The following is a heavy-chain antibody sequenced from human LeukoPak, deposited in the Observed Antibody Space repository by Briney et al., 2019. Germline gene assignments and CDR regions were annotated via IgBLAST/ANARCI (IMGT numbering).Heavy chain of an antibody. D-gene: IGHD3-22*01. J-gene: IGHJ4*02. CDR3: AREYDSSGYPFDY. Sequence: RGSLRLSCAAPGVTFSAYAMHWVRQAPGEGLEWVAVISYDGSNRYYPDSVKGRFTISRDTSKNTLYLQVNSLRADDTAVYYCAREYDSSGYPFDYWGQGTLVTVSS. CDR1: GVTFSAYA. CDR2: ISYDGSNR. V-gene: IGHV3-30-3*01.